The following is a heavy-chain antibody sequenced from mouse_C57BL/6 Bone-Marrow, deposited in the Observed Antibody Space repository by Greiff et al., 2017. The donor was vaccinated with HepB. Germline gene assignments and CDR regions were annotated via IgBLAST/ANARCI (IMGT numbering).Heavy chain of an antibody. CDR2: IYPGSGST. CDR1: GYTFTSYW. CDR3: ARYGYYVNYAMDY. V-gene: IGHV1-55*01. J-gene: IGHJ4*01. Sequence: QVQLQQSGAELVKPGASVKMSCKASGYTFTSYWITWVKQRPGQGLEWIGDIYPGSGSTNYNEKFKSKATLTVDTSSSTAYMQLSSLTSEDSAVYYCARYGYYVNYAMDYWGQGTSVTVSS. D-gene: IGHD2-3*01.